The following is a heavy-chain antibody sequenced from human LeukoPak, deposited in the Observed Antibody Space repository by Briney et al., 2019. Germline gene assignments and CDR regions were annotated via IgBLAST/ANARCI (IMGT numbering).Heavy chain of an antibody. V-gene: IGHV4-59*01. CDR2: IYYSGST. J-gene: IGHJ2*01. CDR1: GGSISSYY. Sequence: SETLSLTCTVSGGSISSYYWSWIRQPPGKGLEWIGYIYYSGSTNYNPSLKSRVTISVDTSKNQFSLKLSSVTAADTAVYYCASRETTYWYFDLWGRGTLVTVSS. D-gene: IGHD1-1*01. CDR3: ASRETTYWYFDL.